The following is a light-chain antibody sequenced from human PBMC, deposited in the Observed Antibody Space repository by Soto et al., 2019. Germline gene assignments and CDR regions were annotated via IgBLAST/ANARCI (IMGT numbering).Light chain of an antibody. J-gene: IGKJ1*01. Sequence: DIQMTQSPATLSAYVGDRVTITCRASQSISNWLAWYQQKPGKAPKLLIYDASSLETGVPSRFSGSASGTEFTLTISSLQPDDFATYYCQQYTTYSGTFGQGTKVDIK. CDR2: DAS. V-gene: IGKV1-5*01. CDR3: QQYTTYSGT. CDR1: QSISNW.